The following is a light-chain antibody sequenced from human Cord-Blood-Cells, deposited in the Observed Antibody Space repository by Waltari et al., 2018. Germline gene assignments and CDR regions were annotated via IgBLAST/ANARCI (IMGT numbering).Light chain of an antibody. CDR3: SSYTSSSTLYV. CDR2: DVS. CDR1: SSDAGGYNY. V-gene: IGLV2-14*01. J-gene: IGLJ1*01. Sequence: QSALTQPASASGSPGQSITISCTGTSSDAGGYNYVSWYQQHPGKAPKLMIYDVSNRPSGVSNRFSGSKSGNTASLTISGLQAEDEADYYCSSYTSSSTLYVFGTGTKVTVL.